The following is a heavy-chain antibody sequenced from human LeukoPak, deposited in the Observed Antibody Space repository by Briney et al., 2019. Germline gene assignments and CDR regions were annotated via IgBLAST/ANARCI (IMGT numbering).Heavy chain of an antibody. CDR2: IKEDGSDK. V-gene: IGHV3-7*01. Sequence: PGGSLRLSCAASGFTFSSYTMNWVRQVPGKGLEWVANIKEDGSDKYYVDSVKGRFTISRDNAKNSLYLQMSSLRAEDTAVYYCVRDRGWLQFDYWGQGTLATVSS. D-gene: IGHD5-24*01. CDR3: VRDRGWLQFDY. J-gene: IGHJ4*02. CDR1: GFTFSSYT.